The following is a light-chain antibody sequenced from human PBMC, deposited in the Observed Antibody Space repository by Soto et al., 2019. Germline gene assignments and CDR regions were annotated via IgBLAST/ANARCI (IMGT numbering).Light chain of an antibody. CDR1: SSDVGGYNY. V-gene: IGLV2-8*01. J-gene: IGLJ3*02. CDR2: DVN. Sequence: QSALAQPPSASGSPGQSVTISCTGSSSDVGGYNYVSWYQQYPGKAPKLVIFDVNRRPAGVPDRISASKSGNTASLTVSGLQAEDEADYYCSSYAGRNNGVFGGGTKLTVL. CDR3: SSYAGRNNGV.